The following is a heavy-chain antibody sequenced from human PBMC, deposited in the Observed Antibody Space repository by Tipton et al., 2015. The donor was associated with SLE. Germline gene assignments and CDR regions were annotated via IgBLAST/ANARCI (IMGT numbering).Heavy chain of an antibody. CDR1: GGSISSGSYY. Sequence: TLSLTCTVSGGSISSGSYYWSWIRQPAGKGLEWIGHIYTSGSTNYNPSLKSRVTISVDTSKNQFSLKLSSVTAADTAVYYCARHSEQWELLTRFDYWGQGTLVTVSS. D-gene: IGHD1-26*01. CDR2: IYTSGST. CDR3: ARHSEQWELLTRFDY. J-gene: IGHJ4*02. V-gene: IGHV4-61*09.